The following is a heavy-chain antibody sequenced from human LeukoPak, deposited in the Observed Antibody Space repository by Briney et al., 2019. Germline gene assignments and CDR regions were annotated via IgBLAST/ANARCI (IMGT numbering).Heavy chain of an antibody. CDR2: ISAYNGNT. J-gene: IGHJ4*02. D-gene: IGHD3-9*01. CDR3: ARVALDILTGYYIFDY. CDR1: GYTFTSYG. V-gene: IGHV1-18*01. Sequence: ASVNVSCKASGYTFTSYGISWVRQAPGQGLEWMGWISAYNGNTNYAQKLQGRVTMTTDTSTSTAYMELRSLRSDDTAVYYCARVALDILTGYYIFDYWGQGTLVTVSS.